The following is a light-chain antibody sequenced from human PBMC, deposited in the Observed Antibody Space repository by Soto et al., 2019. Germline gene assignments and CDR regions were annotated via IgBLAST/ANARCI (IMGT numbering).Light chain of an antibody. J-gene: IGLJ3*02. Sequence: QSVLTQPPSASGSPGQSVTIACTGTSSDVGAYKYVSWYQQYPGKAPKLMIYEVSKRPSGVPDRFSGSKSGNTASLTVSGLMAEDEADYYCTSYVGSNIWVFGGGTKVTVL. V-gene: IGLV2-8*01. CDR2: EVS. CDR1: SSDVGAYKY. CDR3: TSYVGSNIWV.